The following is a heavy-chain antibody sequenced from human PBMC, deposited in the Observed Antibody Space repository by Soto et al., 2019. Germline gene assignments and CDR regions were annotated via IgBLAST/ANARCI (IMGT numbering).Heavy chain of an antibody. J-gene: IGHJ4*02. D-gene: IGHD6-13*01. CDR2: INPASGST. Sequence: QVQLVQSRAEVKKPGASVKLSCRTSGYTFTHYYIHWVRQAPGQGLEWLAIINPASGSTNYAQDFQGRLTLTVDTSTTTVYMELSGLRAEDTAIFYCARDLAAGDHWGQGTLVTVSS. CDR1: GYTFTHYY. V-gene: IGHV1-46*01. CDR3: ARDLAAGDH.